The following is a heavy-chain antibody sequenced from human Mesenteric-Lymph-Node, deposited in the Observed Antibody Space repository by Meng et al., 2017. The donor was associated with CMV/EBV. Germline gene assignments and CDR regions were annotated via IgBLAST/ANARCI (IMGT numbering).Heavy chain of an antibody. J-gene: IGHJ4*02. V-gene: IGHV1-2*02. D-gene: IGHD6-13*01. Sequence: ASVKVSCKASGYTFTGYYMHWVRQAPGQGLEWMGWINTNSGGTNYAQNFQGRVTMTRDTSISTAYMELSRLRSDDTAVYYCARDHRPYSSNNPVDYWGQGTLVTVSS. CDR1: GYTFTGYY. CDR2: INTNSGGT. CDR3: ARDHRPYSSNNPVDY.